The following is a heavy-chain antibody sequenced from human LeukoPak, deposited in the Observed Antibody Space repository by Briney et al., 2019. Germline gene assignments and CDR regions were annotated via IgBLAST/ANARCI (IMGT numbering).Heavy chain of an antibody. J-gene: IGHJ4*02. CDR2: MKPNSANT. CDR3: ARVNCSSPRCRSKFLDY. V-gene: IGHV1-8*01. D-gene: IGHD2-2*01. CDR1: VYTVTNYD. Sequence: ASGNVSCKAAVYTVTNYDVNWVRRAAGKGGEWRGWMKPNSANTGYAQKFQCRVTMTRNTSISPAYMELSSLRPEDTAVNYCARVNCSSPRCRSKFLDYWGQGTLVTVSS.